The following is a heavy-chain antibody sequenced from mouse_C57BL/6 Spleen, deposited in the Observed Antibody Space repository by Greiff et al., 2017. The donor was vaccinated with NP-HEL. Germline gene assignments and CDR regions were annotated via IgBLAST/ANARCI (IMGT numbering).Heavy chain of an antibody. J-gene: IGHJ2*01. V-gene: IGHV1-52*01. CDR3: ARLREDDEGLFDY. CDR2: IDPSDSET. Sequence: VQLQQPGAELVRPGSSVKLSCKASGYTFTSYWMHWVKQRPIQGLEWIGNIDPSDSETHYNQKFKDKATLTVDKSSSTAYMQLSSLTSEDSAVYYCARLREDDEGLFDYWGQGTTLTVSS. CDR1: GYTFTSYW. D-gene: IGHD2-3*01.